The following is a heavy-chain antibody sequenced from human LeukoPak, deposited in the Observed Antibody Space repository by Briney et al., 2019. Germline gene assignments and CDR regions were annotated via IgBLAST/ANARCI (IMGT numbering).Heavy chain of an antibody. D-gene: IGHD1-26*01. Sequence: PSETLSLTCTVSGGSISSGSYYWGWIRQPPGKGLEWIGTIYYSGNTYYNPSLKSRVTMSVDTSKNQSSLKLSSVTAADTAVYYCARRASGSYYPFDYWGQGTLVTVSS. CDR3: ARRASGSYYPFDY. CDR2: IYYSGNT. CDR1: GGSISSGSYY. V-gene: IGHV4-39*01. J-gene: IGHJ4*02.